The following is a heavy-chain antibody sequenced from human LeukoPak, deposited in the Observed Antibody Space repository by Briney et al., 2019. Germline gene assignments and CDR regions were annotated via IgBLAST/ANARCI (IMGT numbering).Heavy chain of an antibody. D-gene: IGHD6-19*01. CDR3: AKDLNSGWYGSDAFDI. V-gene: IGHV3-23*01. J-gene: IGHJ3*02. CDR2: INSDGST. Sequence: GGSLRLSCAASGFTFSTYAMSWVRQAPGKGLEWVSLINSDGSTYYADSVKGRFTISRDNSKNTLYLQMNSLRAEDTAVYYCAKDLNSGWYGSDAFDIWGQGTMVTVSS. CDR1: GFTFSTYA.